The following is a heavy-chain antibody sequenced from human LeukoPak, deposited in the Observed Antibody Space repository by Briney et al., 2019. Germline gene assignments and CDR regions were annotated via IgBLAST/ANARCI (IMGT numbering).Heavy chain of an antibody. CDR2: INPNSGGT. CDR1: GYTFTGYY. V-gene: IGHV1-2*02. D-gene: IGHD6-13*01. CDR3: ARAGTGAAAAGPGTSFDI. Sequence: ASVMVSCKASGYTFTGYYMHWVRQAPGQGLEWMGWINPNSGGTNYAQKFQGRVTMTRDTSISTAYMELSRLRSDDTAVYYCARAGTGAAAAGPGTSFDIWGQGTMVTVSS. J-gene: IGHJ3*02.